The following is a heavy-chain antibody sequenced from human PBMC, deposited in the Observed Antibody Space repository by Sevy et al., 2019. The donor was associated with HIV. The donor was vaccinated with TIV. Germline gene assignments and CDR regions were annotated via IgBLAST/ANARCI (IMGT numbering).Heavy chain of an antibody. CDR3: ATPRFDF. CDR2: MNTDGSST. CDR1: GVDFSSHW. J-gene: IGHJ4*02. Sequence: GGSLRLSCEASGVDFSSHWMQWVRQAPGKGLVWVSRMNTDGSSTNYADSVKGRFTISRDNAKNTLYLEMNNLRDEDTALYYCATPRFDFWGPGSLVTVSS. V-gene: IGHV3-74*01.